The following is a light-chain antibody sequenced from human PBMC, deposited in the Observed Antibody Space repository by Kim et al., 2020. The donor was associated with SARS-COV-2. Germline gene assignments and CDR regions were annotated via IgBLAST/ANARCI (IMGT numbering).Light chain of an antibody. Sequence: ASVGDRVTITCRASQNINTWVAWYQQRPGKATELLIYKASTLESGVPSKCSGSGSGTEFTLTISNLQPDDFATYYCQQYNSHPHTFGQGTKVDIK. CDR1: QNINTW. CDR2: KAS. J-gene: IGKJ2*01. V-gene: IGKV1-5*03. CDR3: QQYNSHPHT.